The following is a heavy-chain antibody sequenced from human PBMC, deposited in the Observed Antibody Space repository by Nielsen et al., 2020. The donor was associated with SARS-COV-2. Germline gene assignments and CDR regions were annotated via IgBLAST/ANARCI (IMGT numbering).Heavy chain of an antibody. CDR2: ISAYNGNT. CDR1: GYTFTGYG. V-gene: IGHV1-18*01. Sequence: ASVKVSCKASGYTFTGYGISWVRQAPGQGLEWMGWISAYNGNTNYAQKLQGRVTMTTDTSTSTAYMELRSLRSDDTAVYYCARMNREEVRGVIVSWYYYGMDVWGQGTTVTVSS. J-gene: IGHJ6*02. CDR3: ARMNREEVRGVIVSWYYYGMDV. D-gene: IGHD3-10*01.